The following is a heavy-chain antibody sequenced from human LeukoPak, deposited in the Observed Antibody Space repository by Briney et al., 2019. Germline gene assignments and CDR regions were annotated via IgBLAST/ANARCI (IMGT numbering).Heavy chain of an antibody. J-gene: IGHJ4*02. CDR2: INPNSGGT. V-gene: IGHV1-2*02. D-gene: IGHD6-13*01. CDR1: GYTFTDYH. Sequence: ASVKVSCRASGYTFTDYHIHWVRQAPGQGLEWMGWINPNSGGTNYAQKFQGRVTMTRDTSISTAYMELSRLRSDDTDVYYCASWDSSPGDYWGQGTLVTVSS. CDR3: ASWDSSPGDY.